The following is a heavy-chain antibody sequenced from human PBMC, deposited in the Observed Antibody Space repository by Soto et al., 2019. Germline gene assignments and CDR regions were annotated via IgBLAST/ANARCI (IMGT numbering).Heavy chain of an antibody. Sequence: GGSLRLSCAASGFTFSSYGMHWARQAPGKGLEWVAVISYDGSNKYYADSVKGRFTISRDNSKNTLYLQMDSLRAEDTAVYYCARDLGSSSWYWFDPWGQGTLVTVSS. V-gene: IGHV3-30*03. D-gene: IGHD6-13*01. J-gene: IGHJ5*02. CDR2: ISYDGSNK. CDR1: GFTFSSYG. CDR3: ARDLGSSSWYWFDP.